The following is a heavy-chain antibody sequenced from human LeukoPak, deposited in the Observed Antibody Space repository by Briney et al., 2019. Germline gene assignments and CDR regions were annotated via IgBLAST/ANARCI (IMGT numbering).Heavy chain of an antibody. CDR1: GGSISSSNFY. V-gene: IGHV4-39*07. CDR2: IYYSGST. CDR3: AREVAAAGTGFDP. J-gene: IGHJ5*02. D-gene: IGHD6-13*01. Sequence: SETLSLTCTVSGGSISSSNFYWGWIRQPPGKGLEWIGSIYYSGSTYYNPSLKSRVTISVDTSKNQFSLKLSSVTAADTAVYYCAREVAAAGTGFDPWGQGTQVTVSS.